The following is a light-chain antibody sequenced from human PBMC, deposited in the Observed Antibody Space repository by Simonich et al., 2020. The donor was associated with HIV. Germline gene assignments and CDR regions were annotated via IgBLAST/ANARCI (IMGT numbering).Light chain of an antibody. Sequence: QSALTQPPSESGSPGQSVTISCTGTSGDVGGYNYVSWYQQHPGKAPKLMIYEVSKRPSGVPDRVSGSKSGNTASLTVSGLQAEDEADYYCSSYATSNNLVFGGGTKLTVL. V-gene: IGLV2-8*01. CDR2: EVS. CDR1: SGDVGGYNY. J-gene: IGLJ3*02. CDR3: SSYATSNNLV.